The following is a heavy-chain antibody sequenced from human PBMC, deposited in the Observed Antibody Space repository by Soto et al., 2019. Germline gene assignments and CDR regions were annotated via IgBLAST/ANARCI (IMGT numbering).Heavy chain of an antibody. Sequence: GGSLRLSCAASGFTVSSSYMSWVRQAPGKGLEWVSVINSDSTTYYADSVKGRFIVSRDNSKNTLYLQMNSLRAEDTAVYYCGRGRGGSYGGPVDYWGQGT. V-gene: IGHV3-66*01. D-gene: IGHD1-26*01. CDR2: INSDSTT. J-gene: IGHJ4*02. CDR1: GFTVSSSY. CDR3: GRGRGGSYGGPVDY.